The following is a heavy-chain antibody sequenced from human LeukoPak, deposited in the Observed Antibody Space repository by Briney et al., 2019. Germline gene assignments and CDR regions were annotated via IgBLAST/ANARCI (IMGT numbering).Heavy chain of an antibody. CDR3: ASGYRFGN. V-gene: IGHV1-2*02. CDR2: INPNSGAT. D-gene: IGHD5-18*01. CDR1: EYTFTGYY. J-gene: IGHJ4*02. Sequence: GASVKVSCKASEYTFTGYYMHWVRQAPRQGLEWMGWINPNSGATDYAQNFQGRVTLTRDTSISTAYMELSRLRSDDTAVYYCASGYRFGNWGQGTLVTVSS.